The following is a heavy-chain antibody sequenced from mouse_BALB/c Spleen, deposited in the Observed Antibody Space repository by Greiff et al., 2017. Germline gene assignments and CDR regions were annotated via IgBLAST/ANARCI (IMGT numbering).Heavy chain of an antibody. J-gene: IGHJ2*01. CDR2: INPSTGYT. V-gene: IGHV1-7*01. CDR3: ARGGWLD. D-gene: IGHD1-1*02. CDR1: GYTFTSYW. Sequence: VQLVESGAELAKPGASVKMSCKASGYTFTSYWMHWVKQRPGQGLEWIGYINPSTGYTEYNQKFKDKATLTADKSSSTAYMQLSSLTSEDSAVYYCARGGWLDWGQGTTLTVSS.